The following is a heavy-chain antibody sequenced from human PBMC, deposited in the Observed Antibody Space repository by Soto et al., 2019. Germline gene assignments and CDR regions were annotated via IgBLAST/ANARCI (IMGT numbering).Heavy chain of an antibody. Sequence: EVQLVESGGGLVQPGGSLRLSCAASGFTFSSYWMHWVRQAPGKGLVWVSRINSDGSSTSYAASVKGRFTISRDNAKNTLYLQMNSVGDEDTVVFCCARVLAGWGQGTLVTVSS. CDR2: INSDGSST. CDR3: ARVLAG. V-gene: IGHV3-74*01. CDR1: GFTFSSYW. J-gene: IGHJ4*02.